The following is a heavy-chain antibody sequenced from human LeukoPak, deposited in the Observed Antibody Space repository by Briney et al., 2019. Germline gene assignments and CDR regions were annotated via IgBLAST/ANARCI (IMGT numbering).Heavy chain of an antibody. D-gene: IGHD3-10*01. J-gene: IGHJ4*02. Sequence: PSETLSLTCAVYGGSFSGYYWSWIRQPPGKGLEWIGEINHSGSTNYNPSLKSRVTISVDTSKNQFSLKLSSVTAADTAVYYCARLEGVTITRGHFDYWGQGTLVTVSS. V-gene: IGHV4-34*01. CDR3: ARLEGVTITRGHFDY. CDR2: INHSGST. CDR1: GGSFSGYY.